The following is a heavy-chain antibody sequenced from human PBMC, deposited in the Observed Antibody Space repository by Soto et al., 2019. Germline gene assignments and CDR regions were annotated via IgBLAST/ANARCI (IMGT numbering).Heavy chain of an antibody. CDR2: IIPIFGTA. J-gene: IGHJ6*02. Sequence: QVQLVQSGAEVKKPGSSVKVSCKASGGTFSSYAISWVRQAPGQGLEWMGGIIPIFGTANYAQKFQGRVRITADEPTRTAYMEWGSLEFKDTALYSGAGANYNFWSGYPAYYYVMAVGGQGTRSPSP. CDR1: GGTFSSYA. V-gene: IGHV1-69*01. CDR3: AGANYNFWSGYPAYYYVMAV. D-gene: IGHD3-3*01.